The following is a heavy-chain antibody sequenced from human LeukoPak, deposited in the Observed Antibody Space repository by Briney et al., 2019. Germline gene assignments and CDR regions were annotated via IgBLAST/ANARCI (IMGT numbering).Heavy chain of an antibody. Sequence: SETLSLTCTVSGGSISSYYWSWIRQPPGKGLEWIGEINHSGSTNYNPSLKSRVTISVDTSKNQFSLKLSSVTAADTAVYYCASTKGGAGDYWGQGTLVTVSS. D-gene: IGHD3-16*01. CDR2: INHSGST. CDR1: GGSISSYY. V-gene: IGHV4-34*01. J-gene: IGHJ4*02. CDR3: ASTKGGAGDY.